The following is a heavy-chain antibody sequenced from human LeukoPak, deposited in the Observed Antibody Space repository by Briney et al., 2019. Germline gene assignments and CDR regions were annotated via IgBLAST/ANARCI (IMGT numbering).Heavy chain of an antibody. V-gene: IGHV1-69*13. Sequence: SVKVSCKASGYTFTSYGISWVRQAPGQGLEWMGGIIPIFGTANYAQKFQGRVTITADESTSTAYMELSSLRSEDTAVYYCKSDDAFDIWGQGTVVTVSS. CDR1: GYTFTSYG. CDR3: KSDDAFDI. CDR2: IIPIFGTA. J-gene: IGHJ3*02.